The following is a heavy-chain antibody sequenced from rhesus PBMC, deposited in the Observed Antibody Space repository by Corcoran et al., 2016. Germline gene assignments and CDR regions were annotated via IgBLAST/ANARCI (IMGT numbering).Heavy chain of an antibody. CDR1: GFTFVDYA. CDR2: ISWNSGTI. V-gene: IGHV3-134*01. Sequence: DVQLVESGGGLVQPGGSLRLSCAAFGFTFVDYAMSWVRQAPGKGREWVSMISWNSGTIYYADSVKGRFTISRDNAKNSLFLQMDRLRAEDTAVYHCTTGVYSPDYWGQGVLVTVSS. J-gene: IGHJ4*01. D-gene: IGHD1-44*01. CDR3: TTGVYSPDY.